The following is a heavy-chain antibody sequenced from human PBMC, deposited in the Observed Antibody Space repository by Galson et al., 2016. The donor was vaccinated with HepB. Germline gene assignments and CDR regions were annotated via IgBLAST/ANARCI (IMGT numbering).Heavy chain of an antibody. CDR3: ARGETAPATDWYFDL. J-gene: IGHJ2*01. D-gene: IGHD2-15*01. V-gene: IGHV6-1*01. CDR2: TCYKSKWHN. Sequence: CAISGDSVSSNSAAWNWIRQSSSRGLEWLGRTCYKSKWHNDYAPSGKSRITVNPDTSKNLFSLQLHSVTPEDTAVYYCARGETAPATDWYFDLWGRGTLVTVSS. CDR1: GDSVSSNSAA.